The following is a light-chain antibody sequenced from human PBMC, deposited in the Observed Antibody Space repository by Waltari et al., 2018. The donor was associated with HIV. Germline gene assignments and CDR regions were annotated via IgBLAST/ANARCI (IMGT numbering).Light chain of an antibody. CDR3: AAWDDSLNGVL. V-gene: IGLV1-44*01. J-gene: IGLJ7*01. CDR2: SDK. Sequence: QSVLTQPPSASGTPGQRFIISCSGSRSNIAGNTVSWYQQLPGTAPKLLIYSDKQRPSGVSDRFSGSKSGTSASLAISWLKSEDEADYYCAAWDDSLNGVLFGGGTQLTVL. CDR1: RSNIAGNT.